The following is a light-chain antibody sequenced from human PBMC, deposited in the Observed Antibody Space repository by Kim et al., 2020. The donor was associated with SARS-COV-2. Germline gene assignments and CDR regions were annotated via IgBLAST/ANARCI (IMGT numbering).Light chain of an antibody. J-gene: IGKJ2*01. CDR1: ENISTW. V-gene: IGKV1-5*03. CDR3: QHYSRFPYT. CDR2: LAS. Sequence: SASVGDRVTITCRASENISTWFAWYQQKPGRAPSLLIYLASTLESGVPSRFSGTGSGTEFSLSITSLQPDDFATYYCQHYSRFPYTFGQGTKLEI.